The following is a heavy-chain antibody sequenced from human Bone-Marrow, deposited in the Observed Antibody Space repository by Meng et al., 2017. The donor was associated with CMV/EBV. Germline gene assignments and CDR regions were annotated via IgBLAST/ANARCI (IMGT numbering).Heavy chain of an antibody. V-gene: IGHV1-46*01. CDR3: ATHGIIRRYCSSTSCYSGNVVDY. Sequence: ASVKVSCKASGYTVTSDYMHWVRQAPGQGLEWMGIINPSGGNKSYAQKFQGRVTMTRDTSTSTVYMELSSLRSEDTAVYYCATHGIIRRYCSSTSCYSGNVVDYWGQGTLVTVSS. CDR1: GYTVTSDY. D-gene: IGHD2-2*01. J-gene: IGHJ4*02. CDR2: INPSGGNK.